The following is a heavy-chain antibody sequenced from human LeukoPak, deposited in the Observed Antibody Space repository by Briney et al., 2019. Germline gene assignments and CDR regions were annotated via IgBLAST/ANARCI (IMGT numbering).Heavy chain of an antibody. CDR2: IYHSGST. J-gene: IGHJ5*02. V-gene: IGHV4-30-2*01. Sequence: KASETLSLTCAVSGGSISSGGYSWSWIRQPPGKGLEWIGYIYHSGSTYYNPSLKSRVTISVDRSKNQFSLKLSSVTAADTAVYYCARQLEYQLLWEQNWFDPWGQGTLVTVSS. CDR3: ARQLEYQLLWEQNWFDP. CDR1: GGSISSGGYS. D-gene: IGHD2-2*01.